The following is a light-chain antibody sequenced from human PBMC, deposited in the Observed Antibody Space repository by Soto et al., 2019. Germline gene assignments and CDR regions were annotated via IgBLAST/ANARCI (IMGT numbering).Light chain of an antibody. J-gene: IGKJ1*01. CDR2: AAS. CDR1: QGIRND. CDR3: LQDYNYPRT. Sequence: AIGMTQSPASLSSSVGDIVTITCRASQGIRNDLGWYQQKPGKAPKLLIYAASSLQSGVPSRFSGSGSGTDFTLTISSLQPEDFATYYCLQDYNYPRTFGQGTKVDIK. V-gene: IGKV1-6*01.